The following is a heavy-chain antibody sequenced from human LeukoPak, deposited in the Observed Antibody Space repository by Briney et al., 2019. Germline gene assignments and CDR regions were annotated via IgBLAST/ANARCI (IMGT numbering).Heavy chain of an antibody. Sequence: GGSLRLSCAASGFTLSTYGMHWVRQAPGKGLEWVAVISYDGSNKYYADSVKGRFTISRDNSKNTLYLQMNGLRAEDTAVYYCAKEGGDTGLDAFDIWGQGTMVTVSS. CDR2: ISYDGSNK. J-gene: IGHJ3*02. CDR1: GFTLSTYG. CDR3: AKEGGDTGLDAFDI. V-gene: IGHV3-30*18. D-gene: IGHD2-21*02.